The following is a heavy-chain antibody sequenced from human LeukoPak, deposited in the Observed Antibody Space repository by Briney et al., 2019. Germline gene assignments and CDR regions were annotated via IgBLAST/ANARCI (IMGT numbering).Heavy chain of an antibody. CDR3: ASLLGYCSGGSCLDY. V-gene: IGHV4-39*07. CDR1: GGSISSSSYY. D-gene: IGHD2-15*01. Sequence: SETLSLTCTVSGGSISSSSYYWGWIRQPPGKGLEWIGSIYYSGSTYHNPSLKSRVTISVGTSKNQFSLKLSSVTAADTAVYYCASLLGYCSGGSCLDYWGQGTLVTVSS. J-gene: IGHJ4*02. CDR2: IYYSGST.